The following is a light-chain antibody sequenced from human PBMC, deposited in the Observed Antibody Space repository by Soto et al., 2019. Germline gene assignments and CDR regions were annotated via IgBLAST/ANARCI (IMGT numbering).Light chain of an antibody. J-gene: IGKJ1*01. Sequence: EIVITQPPVTLPVSPFGRATLSCRASQSVSSNLAWYQQKPGQAPSLLIYGAFTRATGIPARFSGTGSGTEFTLTISSLQSEDFALYYCQQYNDWPLTFGQGTKVDIK. CDR1: QSVSSN. CDR2: GAF. V-gene: IGKV3-15*01. CDR3: QQYNDWPLT.